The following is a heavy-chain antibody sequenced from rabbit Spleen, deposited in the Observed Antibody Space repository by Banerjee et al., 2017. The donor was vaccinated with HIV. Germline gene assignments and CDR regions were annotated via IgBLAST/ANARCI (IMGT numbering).Heavy chain of an antibody. D-gene: IGHD4-1*01. CDR1: GFDFSSNA. Sequence: QSLEESGGGLVQPEGSLTFTCKASGFDFSSNAMCWVRQAPGKGPEWIACIDAVSSGSTYSATWAKGRFTISKSSSTTVTLQMTGLTAADTATYFCARAIVPWLGLTRLDLWGPGTLVTVS. CDR3: ARAIVPWLGLTRLDL. CDR2: IDAVSSGST. J-gene: IGHJ3*01. V-gene: IGHV1S40*01.